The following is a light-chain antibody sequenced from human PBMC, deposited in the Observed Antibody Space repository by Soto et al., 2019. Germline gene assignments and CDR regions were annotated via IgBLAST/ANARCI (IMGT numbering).Light chain of an antibody. CDR3: QQRTNWLIT. CDR1: QSVSTY. Sequence: EIVLTQSPATLSLSPGERATLSCRASQSVSTYLAWYQQKPGRAPRLLMYDASTRATGIPARFSGSGSGTDFTLTISSLEPEDSAVYYCQQRTNWLITFGQGTRLEIE. CDR2: DAS. V-gene: IGKV3-11*01. J-gene: IGKJ5*01.